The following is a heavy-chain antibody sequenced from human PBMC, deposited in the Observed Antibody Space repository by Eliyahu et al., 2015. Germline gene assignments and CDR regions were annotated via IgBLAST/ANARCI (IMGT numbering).Heavy chain of an antibody. Sequence: QVQLVESGGGVVQPGGXLRXSCVASXXXFNTFXMHWVRQAPGKGPXWVATVWHDASNGYYADSVKGRFTISRDNSKKILYLQMTDLRVDDTAVYYCAKDTTEIGFYYGLNVWGQGTPVTVS. CDR2: VWHDASNG. D-gene: IGHD1-1*01. V-gene: IGHV3-33*03. J-gene: IGHJ6*02. CDR3: AKDTTEIGFYYGLNV. CDR1: XXXFNTFX.